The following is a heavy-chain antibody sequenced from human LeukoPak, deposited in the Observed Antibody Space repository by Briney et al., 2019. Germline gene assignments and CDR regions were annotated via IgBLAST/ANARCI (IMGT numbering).Heavy chain of an antibody. CDR2: INPSGGST. J-gene: IGHJ4*02. CDR1: GYTFTSYY. D-gene: IGHD3-22*01. V-gene: IGHV1-46*01. Sequence: ASVTVSCKASGYTFTSYYMHWVRQAPGQGLEWMGIINPSGGSTSYAQKFQGRVTMTRDTSTSTVYMELSSLRSEDTAVYYCARDTALYYYDSRTWAYFDYWGQGTLVTVSS. CDR3: ARDTALYYYDSRTWAYFDY.